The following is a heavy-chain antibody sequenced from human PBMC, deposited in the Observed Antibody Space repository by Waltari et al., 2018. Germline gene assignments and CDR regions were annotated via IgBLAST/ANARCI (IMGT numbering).Heavy chain of an antibody. CDR2: IYSGGST. D-gene: IGHD6-13*01. J-gene: IGHJ4*02. V-gene: IGHV3-53*02. CDR1: GFTVSSTY. CDR3: ARDIAAATASRD. Sequence: EVPLVETGGGLIQPGGSLRRSCAPPGFTVSSTYIRWVRQAPGKGLEWVSVIYSGGSTYYADSVKGRFTISRDNSKNTLYLQMNSLRAEDTAVYYCARDIAAATASRDWGQGTLVTVSS.